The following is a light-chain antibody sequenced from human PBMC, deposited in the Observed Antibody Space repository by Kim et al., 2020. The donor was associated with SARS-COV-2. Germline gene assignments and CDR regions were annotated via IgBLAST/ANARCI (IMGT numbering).Light chain of an antibody. J-gene: IGLJ1*01. V-gene: IGLV2-18*02. CDR3: SSHTGDSYV. Sequence: QSALTQPPSVSGSPGQSVTISCTGTSSDVGAYNRVSWYRQAPGTAPKLVIYEVTSRPSGVPDRFSGSKSGNTASLIISGLQAEDEAVYFCSSHTGDSYVFGSGTKVTVL. CDR1: SSDVGAYNR. CDR2: EVT.